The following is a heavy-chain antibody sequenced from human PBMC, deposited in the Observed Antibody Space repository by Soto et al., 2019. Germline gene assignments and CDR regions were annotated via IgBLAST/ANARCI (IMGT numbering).Heavy chain of an antibody. V-gene: IGHV3-23*01. CDR1: EFSFSRYA. CDR2: LGPDGRNT. J-gene: IGHJ4*02. D-gene: IGHD4-17*01. Sequence: EVQLLGSGGGVVQPGESLRLSCVASEFSFSRYAMTWVRQAAGKGLQWVAGLGPDGRNTFYGESVRGRFTISRDHSRNPLYLQMSSLTAEDPAVYFCVKQMTTWTDSFFDFWGQGIQFTVSS. CDR3: VKQMTTWTDSFFDF.